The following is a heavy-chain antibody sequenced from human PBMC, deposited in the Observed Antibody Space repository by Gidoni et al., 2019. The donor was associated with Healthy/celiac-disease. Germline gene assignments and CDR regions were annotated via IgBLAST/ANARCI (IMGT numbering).Heavy chain of an antibody. CDR1: GGSIRSGGYY. D-gene: IGHD4-17*01. Sequence: QVQLQESGPGLVKPSQTLSLTCPVSGGSIRSGGYYWRWLRQHPGKGLEWIGYISYSGSTYYNPSLKSRVTISVDTSKNQFSLKLSSVTAADTAVYYCARVLSYDYGDYVFDYWGQGTLVTVSS. CDR2: ISYSGST. J-gene: IGHJ4*02. CDR3: ARVLSYDYGDYVFDY. V-gene: IGHV4-31*03.